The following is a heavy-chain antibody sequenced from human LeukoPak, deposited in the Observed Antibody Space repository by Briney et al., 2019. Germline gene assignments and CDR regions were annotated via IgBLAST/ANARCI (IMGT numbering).Heavy chain of an antibody. D-gene: IGHD3-10*01. V-gene: IGHV3-73*01. Sequence: GGSLRLSCAASGFTFSGSALHWVRQAPGKGLEWVGRIRSTANGYATAYAASVKGRVTISRDDSKNTAYLQMDSLKTEDTAVYYCTGNYYGSGSYADFDYWGQGTLVTVSS. J-gene: IGHJ4*02. CDR1: GFTFSGSA. CDR2: IRSTANGYAT. CDR3: TGNYYGSGSYADFDY.